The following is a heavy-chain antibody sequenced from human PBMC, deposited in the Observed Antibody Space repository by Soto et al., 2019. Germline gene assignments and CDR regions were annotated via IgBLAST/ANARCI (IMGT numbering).Heavy chain of an antibody. Sequence: QVQLVQSGAEVKKPGASVKVSCKASGYTVTSYGISWVRHAPGQGLEWMGWSSAYNGNTNYAEKLQGRVTMSTATYTSTAYMELRSLRSDDTAVYYCARQNNLLLVGAKSRYWYFDLWGRGTLVTVSS. D-gene: IGHD1-26*01. CDR1: GYTVTSYG. J-gene: IGHJ2*01. CDR2: SSAYNGNT. CDR3: ARQNNLLLVGAKSRYWYFDL. V-gene: IGHV1-18*01.